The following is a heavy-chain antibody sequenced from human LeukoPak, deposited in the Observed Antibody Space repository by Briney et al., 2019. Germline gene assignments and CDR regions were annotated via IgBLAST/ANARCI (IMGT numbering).Heavy chain of an antibody. CDR2: INPSGGST. D-gene: IGHD3-16*01. J-gene: IGHJ5*02. V-gene: IGHV1-46*01. Sequence: ASVKVSCKASGYTFTSYYMHWVRQAPGQGLEWMGIINPSGGSTSYAQKFQGRVTMTRDTSTSTVYMELSRLRSDDTAVYYCARGATRRFPTNWFDPWGQGTLVTVSS. CDR1: GYTFTSYY. CDR3: ARGATRRFPTNWFDP.